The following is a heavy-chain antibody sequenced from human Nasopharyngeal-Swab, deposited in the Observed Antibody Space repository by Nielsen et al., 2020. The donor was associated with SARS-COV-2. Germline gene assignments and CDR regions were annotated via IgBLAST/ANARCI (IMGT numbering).Heavy chain of an antibody. CDR3: AGVHAGYPEFVADY. CDR1: GFTFSSYA. V-gene: IGHV3-30*04. J-gene: IGHJ4*02. D-gene: IGHD3-10*01. CDR2: ISYDGSNK. Sequence: GESLKISCAASGFTFSSYAMHWVRQAPGKGPEWVAVISYDGSNKYYADSVKGRFTISRDNSKNTLYLQMNSLRAEDTAVYYCAGVHAGYPEFVADYWGQGTLVTVSS.